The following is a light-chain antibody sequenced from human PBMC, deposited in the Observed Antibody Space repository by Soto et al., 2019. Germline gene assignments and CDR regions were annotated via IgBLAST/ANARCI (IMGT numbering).Light chain of an antibody. V-gene: IGKV1-5*01. CDR2: DGS. J-gene: IGKJ2*01. CDR3: QQYDAYPYT. CDR1: QSISTW. Sequence: IQMTQSPSTLSASVGDRVTITCRASQSISTWLTWYQQRPGEAPKLLIYDGSTLESGVPSTFSGSGSGTEFTITIISLQPDDFATYYCQQYDAYPYTFGQGTKLEIK.